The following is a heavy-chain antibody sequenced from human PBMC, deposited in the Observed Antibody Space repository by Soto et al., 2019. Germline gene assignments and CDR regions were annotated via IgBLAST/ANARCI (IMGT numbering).Heavy chain of an antibody. D-gene: IGHD4-17*01. Sequence: NPSETLSLTCTVSGGSISSYYWSWIRQPPGKGLEWIGYIYYSGSTNYNPSLKSRVTISVDTSKNQFSLKLSSVTAADTAVYYCARAPATVVTPGDFDYWGQGTLVTVSS. CDR1: GGSISSYY. V-gene: IGHV4-59*01. J-gene: IGHJ4*02. CDR3: ARAPATVVTPGDFDY. CDR2: IYYSGST.